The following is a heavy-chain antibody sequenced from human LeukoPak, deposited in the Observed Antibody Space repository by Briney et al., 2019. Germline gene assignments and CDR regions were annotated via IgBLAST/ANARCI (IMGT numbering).Heavy chain of an antibody. D-gene: IGHD1-14*01. CDR3: ARDLYKTTSK. CDR1: GFTFSSSW. V-gene: IGHV3-7*03. J-gene: IGHJ4*02. Sequence: TGGSLRLSCAASGFTFSSSWMTWVRKAPGKGLEWVANINQDGGDKYYVDSVKGRFTISRDNAKNSLFLQMNSLRAEDTAVYYCARDLYKTTSKWGQGTLVTVSS. CDR2: INQDGGDK.